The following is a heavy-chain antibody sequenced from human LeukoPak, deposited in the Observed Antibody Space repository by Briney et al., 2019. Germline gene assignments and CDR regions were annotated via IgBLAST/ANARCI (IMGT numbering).Heavy chain of an antibody. CDR2: IYYSGST. D-gene: IGHD6-13*01. CDR1: GGSISSGGYY. V-gene: IGHV4-31*03. CDR3: ARAGEGQQLISESDY. J-gene: IGHJ4*02. Sequence: SETLSLTCTVSGGSISSGGYYWSWIRQHPGKGLEWIGYIYYSGSTYYNPSLKSRVTISVDTSKNQFSLKLSSVTAADTAVYYCARAGEGQQLISESDYWGQGTLVTVSS.